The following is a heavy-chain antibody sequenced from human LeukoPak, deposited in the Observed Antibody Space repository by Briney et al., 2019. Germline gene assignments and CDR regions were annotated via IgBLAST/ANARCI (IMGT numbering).Heavy chain of an antibody. D-gene: IGHD6-13*01. CDR2: INHSGST. V-gene: IGHV4-34*01. CDR1: GFTFSDYY. Sequence: GSLRLSCAASGFTFSDYYMSWIRQPPGKGLEWIGEINHSGSTNYNPSLKSRVTISVDTSKNQFSLKLSSVTAADTAVYYCARAGSSWYNFGPFDYWGQGTLVTVSS. CDR3: ARAGSSWYNFGPFDY. J-gene: IGHJ4*02.